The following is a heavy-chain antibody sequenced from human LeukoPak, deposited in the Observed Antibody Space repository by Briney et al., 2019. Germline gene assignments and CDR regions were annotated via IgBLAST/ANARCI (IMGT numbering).Heavy chain of an antibody. J-gene: IGHJ4*02. CDR2: ISYDGSNK. V-gene: IGHV3-30*18. CDR3: AKDKDIVLMVYAIGKPDY. CDR1: GFTFSSYG. Sequence: HPGGSLRLSCAASGFTFSSYGMHWFRQAPGKGLEWVAVISYDGSNKYYADSVKGRFTISRDNSKNTLYLQMNSLRAEDTAVYYCAKDKDIVLMVYAIGKPDYWGQGTLVTVSS. D-gene: IGHD2-8*01.